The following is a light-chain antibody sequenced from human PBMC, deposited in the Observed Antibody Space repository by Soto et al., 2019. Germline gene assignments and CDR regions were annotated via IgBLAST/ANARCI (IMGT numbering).Light chain of an antibody. CDR3: SSYTSSSTLGV. Sequence: QSALTQPASVSGSPGQSITISCTGTISDVAGYNYVSWYQQHPGKAPKLMIFEVSNRPSGVSPRFSGSKSGNTASLTISGLQAEDEADYYCSSYTSSSTLGVFGTGTQLTVL. CDR1: ISDVAGYNY. J-gene: IGLJ1*01. CDR2: EVS. V-gene: IGLV2-14*01.